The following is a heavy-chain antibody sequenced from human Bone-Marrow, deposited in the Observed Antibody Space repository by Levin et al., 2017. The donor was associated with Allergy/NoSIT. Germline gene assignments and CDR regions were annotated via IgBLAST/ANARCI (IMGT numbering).Heavy chain of an antibody. Sequence: GESLKISCAASGFTFSRRWMHWVRQAPGKGLEWVSQINNDGSSRNYADSVKGRFTISRDNARNTLFLQISNLRAEDTAVYYCARGDCSATSCLGYWGQGTLVTVSS. J-gene: IGHJ4*02. CDR3: ARGDCSATSCLGY. V-gene: IGHV3-74*01. D-gene: IGHD2-2*01. CDR2: INNDGSSR. CDR1: GFTFSRRW.